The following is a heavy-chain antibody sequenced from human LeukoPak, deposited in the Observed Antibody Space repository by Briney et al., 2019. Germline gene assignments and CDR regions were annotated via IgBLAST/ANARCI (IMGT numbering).Heavy chain of an antibody. CDR2: ISSTSSTI. V-gene: IGHV3-48*01. J-gene: IGHJ6*03. Sequence: GGSLRLSCAASGFTFSSYSMNWVRQAPGKGLEWVSYISSTSSTIYYADSVKGRFTISRDNAKNSLYLQMNSLRAEDTAVYYCARDPERFSGEYYYYYYMDVWGKGTTVTVSS. CDR3: ARDPERFSGEYYYYYYMDV. D-gene: IGHD3-3*01. CDR1: GFTFSSYS.